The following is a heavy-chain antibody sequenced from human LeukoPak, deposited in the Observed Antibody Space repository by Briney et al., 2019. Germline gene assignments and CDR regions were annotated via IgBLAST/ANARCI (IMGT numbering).Heavy chain of an antibody. V-gene: IGHV3-30*02. CDR1: RFTFRRYG. D-gene: IGHD5-12*01. CDR2: IRYDGSNK. Sequence: PVGSLRLSPAPSRFTFRRYGMHSVPQAPGHGLEWVTFIRYDGSNKYYADSVKGRFTISRDNSKNTLYLQMNSLRAEDTAVYYCAKDLVATIRVDYWGQGTLVTVSS. J-gene: IGHJ4*02. CDR3: AKDLVATIRVDY.